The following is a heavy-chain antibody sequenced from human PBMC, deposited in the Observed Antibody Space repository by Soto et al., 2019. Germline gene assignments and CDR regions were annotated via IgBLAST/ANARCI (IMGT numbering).Heavy chain of an antibody. V-gene: IGHV4-59*01. D-gene: IGHD3-3*01. CDR1: GGSISGFS. CDR2: IHDSGRT. J-gene: IGHJ5*02. CDR3: ARVVRDSWSGSPTNNWLDP. Sequence: SETLSLTCSVSGGSISGFSCTWIRQLPVKGRDGIGYIHDSGRTNSTPALESRVSISVDTSKNELSLKLSSVTAADTAMYYCARVVRDSWSGSPTNNWLDPWGQGTLVTVSS.